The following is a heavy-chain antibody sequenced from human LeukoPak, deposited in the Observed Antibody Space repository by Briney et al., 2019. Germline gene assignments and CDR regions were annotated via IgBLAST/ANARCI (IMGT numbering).Heavy chain of an antibody. CDR2: INPNSGGT. D-gene: IGHD2-2*01. Sequence: ASVKVSCKASGYTLTGYYMHWVRQAPGQGLEWMGWINPNSGGTNYAQKFQGWVTMTRDTSISTAYMELSRLRSDDTAVYYCARTPYCSSTSCYGGWFDPWGQGTLVTVSS. V-gene: IGHV1-2*04. CDR1: GYTLTGYY. CDR3: ARTPYCSSTSCYGGWFDP. J-gene: IGHJ5*02.